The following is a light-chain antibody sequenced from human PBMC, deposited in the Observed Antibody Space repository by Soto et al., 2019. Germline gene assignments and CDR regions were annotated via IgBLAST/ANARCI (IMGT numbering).Light chain of an antibody. Sequence: EIVLTQSPGTLSLSPGEGATLSCRASQSVSSSYLAWYQQKPGQAPRLLIYGASSRATGIPDRFSGGGSGTDSTLTISRLEPEDFAVYYCQQYDNSPWTSGQGTTVEIK. CDR3: QQYDNSPWT. CDR1: QSVSSSY. CDR2: GAS. V-gene: IGKV3-20*01. J-gene: IGKJ1*01.